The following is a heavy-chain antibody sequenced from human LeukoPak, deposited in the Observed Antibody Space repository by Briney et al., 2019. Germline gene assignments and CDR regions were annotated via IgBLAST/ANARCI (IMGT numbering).Heavy chain of an antibody. V-gene: IGHV4-34*01. CDR2: INHSGST. CDR1: GGSFSGYY. D-gene: IGHD3-22*01. J-gene: IGHJ3*02. CDR3: ARYDYYDSSGGLDAFDI. Sequence: SETLSLTCAVYGGSFSGYYWSWIRQPPGKGLEWIGEINHSGSTNYNPSLKSRVTISVDTSKNQFSLKLSSVTAADTAVYYCARYDYYDSSGGLDAFDIWGQGTMVTVSS.